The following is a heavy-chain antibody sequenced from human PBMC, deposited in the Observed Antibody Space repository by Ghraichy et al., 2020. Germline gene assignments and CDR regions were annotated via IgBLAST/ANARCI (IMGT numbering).Heavy chain of an antibody. Sequence: LNISCTASGFIFSDHYMDWVRQAPGKGLEWVGRIKNKDYSYATEYAASVKGRFTISRDESKNSMDLQMNSLKAEDTAVYYCARSSGWYFALEIWGQGITVTVTS. CDR2: IKNKDYSYAT. V-gene: IGHV3-72*01. D-gene: IGHD6-19*01. J-gene: IGHJ3*02. CDR3: ARSSGWYFALEI. CDR1: GFIFSDHY.